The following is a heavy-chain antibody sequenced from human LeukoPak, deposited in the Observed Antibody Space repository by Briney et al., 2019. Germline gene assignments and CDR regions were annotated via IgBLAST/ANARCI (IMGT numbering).Heavy chain of an antibody. CDR1: GFSFSNYG. CDR3: AKGPRPGAVSWGWFDP. CDR2: ISNSGGST. J-gene: IGHJ5*02. V-gene: IGHV3-23*01. D-gene: IGHD6-6*01. Sequence: PGGSLRLSCAASGFSFSNYGMSWVRQAPGKGLEWVSSISNSGGSTYYADSVKGRCTISRDNSKNTLYLQMNSLRAEDTAVYYCAKGPRPGAVSWGWFDPWGQGTLVTVSS.